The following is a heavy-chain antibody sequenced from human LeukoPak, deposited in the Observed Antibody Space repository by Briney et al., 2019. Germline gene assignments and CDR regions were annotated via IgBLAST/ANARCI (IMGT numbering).Heavy chain of an antibody. V-gene: IGHV4-34*01. J-gene: IGHJ3*02. Sequence: SETLSLTCAVYGGSFSGYYWSWIRQPPGKGLEWIGEINHSGSTNYNPSLKSRVTISVDTSKNQFSLKLSSVTAADTAVYYCARDTGYSSGWYPVNACDIWGQGTMVTVSS. CDR3: ARDTGYSSGWYPVNACDI. D-gene: IGHD6-19*01. CDR2: INHSGST. CDR1: GGSFSGYY.